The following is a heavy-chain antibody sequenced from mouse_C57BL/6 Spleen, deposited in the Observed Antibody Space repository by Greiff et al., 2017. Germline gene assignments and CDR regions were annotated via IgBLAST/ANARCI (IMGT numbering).Heavy chain of an antibody. CDR3: ARRGSTTVCYAMDY. CDR2: ISSGSSTI. CDR1: GFTFSDYG. D-gene: IGHD1-1*01. V-gene: IGHV5-17*01. J-gene: IGHJ4*01. Sequence: EVMLVESGGGLVKPGGSLKLSCAASGFTFSDYGMHWVRQAPEKGLEWVAYISSGSSTIYYDGTVKGRFTISRDNAKNTLFLQMTSLRSEDTAMVYCARRGSTTVCYAMDYWGQGTSVTVSS.